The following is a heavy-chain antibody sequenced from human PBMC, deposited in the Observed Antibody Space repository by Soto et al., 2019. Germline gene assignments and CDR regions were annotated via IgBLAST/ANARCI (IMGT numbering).Heavy chain of an antibody. CDR3: ARSDYYDSSGYYC. D-gene: IGHD3-22*01. CDR1: GFTFSSYG. V-gene: IGHV3-33*01. J-gene: IGHJ4*02. Sequence: PGGSLRLSCAASGFTFSSYGMHWVRQAPGKGLEWVAVIWYDGSNKYYADSVKGRFTISRDNSKNTLYLQMNSLRAEDTAVYYCARSDYYDSSGYYCWGQGTLVTVSS. CDR2: IWYDGSNK.